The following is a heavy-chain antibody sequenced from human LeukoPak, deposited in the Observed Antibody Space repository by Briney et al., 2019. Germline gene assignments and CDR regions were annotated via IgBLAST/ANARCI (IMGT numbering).Heavy chain of an antibody. CDR3: ARLRSTQLRYFDVDY. V-gene: IGHV3-21*01. D-gene: IGHD5-24*01. J-gene: IGHJ4*02. CDR1: GFTFSSYS. CDR2: ISSSSSSI. Sequence: GGSLRLSCAASGFTFSSYSMNWVRQAPGKGLEWVSSISSSSSSIYYADSVKGRFTISRDNAKNSLYLQMNSLRADDTAVYFCARLRSTQLRYFDVDYWGQGTLVTVSS.